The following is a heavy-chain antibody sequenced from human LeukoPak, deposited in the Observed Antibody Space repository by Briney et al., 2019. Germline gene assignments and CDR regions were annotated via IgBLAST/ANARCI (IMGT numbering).Heavy chain of an antibody. Sequence: PGGSLRLSCAASGFTFSSYSMNWVRQAPGKGLEWVSSISSSSSYIYYADSVKGRFTIPRDNAKNSLYLHMNSLRAEDTAVYYCARDTAMVNSLYYFDYWGQGTLVTVSS. V-gene: IGHV3-21*01. CDR3: ARDTAMVNSLYYFDY. CDR1: GFTFSSYS. CDR2: ISSSSSYI. J-gene: IGHJ4*02. D-gene: IGHD5-18*01.